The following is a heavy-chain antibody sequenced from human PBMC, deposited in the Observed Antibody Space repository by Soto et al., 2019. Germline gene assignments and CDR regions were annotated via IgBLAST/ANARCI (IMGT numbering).Heavy chain of an antibody. V-gene: IGHV2-5*02. J-gene: IGHJ4*02. CDR2: IYWDDAK. Sequence: TAPTLVNPTQSLTLTCTSSGFSHSTSGVGVGWIRQPPGKALEWLALIYWDDAKRYSSSLKSRLTITKDTSINQVVLRMTNMDPVDTATYFCARGDSTGYYPYWGQGTLVTVSS. CDR1: GFSHSTSGVG. D-gene: IGHD3-22*01. CDR3: ARGDSTGYYPY.